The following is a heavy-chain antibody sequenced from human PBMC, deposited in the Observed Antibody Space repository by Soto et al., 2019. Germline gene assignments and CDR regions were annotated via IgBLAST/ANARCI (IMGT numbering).Heavy chain of an antibody. J-gene: IGHJ4*02. V-gene: IGHV1-18*01. CDR1: GYTFTGYG. CDR3: ARGISVGDQFDY. Sequence: QVHLVQAGAEVKKPGASVKVSCKASGYTFTGYGITWVRQAPGQGLEWMGWISAYNGSTNYAQMLLGRVTMTTDTSTSTAYMELRSLRSDDTAVYYCARGISVGDQFDYWGQGTLVSVSS. CDR2: ISAYNGST. D-gene: IGHD6-19*01.